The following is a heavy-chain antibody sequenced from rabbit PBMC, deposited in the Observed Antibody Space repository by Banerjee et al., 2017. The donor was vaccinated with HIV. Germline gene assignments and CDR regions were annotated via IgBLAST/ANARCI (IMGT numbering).Heavy chain of an antibody. CDR2: INTSSGNT. CDR3: ARWGNGYAYAAYGVL. CDR1: GFSFTNKYV. D-gene: IGHD6-1*01. V-gene: IGHV1S40*01. Sequence: QSLEESGGDLVQPEGSLTLTCTASGFSFTNKYVMCWVRQAPGKGLEWIGCINTSSGNTVYASWAKGRFTISKTSSTTVTLQMTSLTAADTATYFCARWGNGYAYAAYGVLWGQGTLVTVS. J-gene: IGHJ3*01.